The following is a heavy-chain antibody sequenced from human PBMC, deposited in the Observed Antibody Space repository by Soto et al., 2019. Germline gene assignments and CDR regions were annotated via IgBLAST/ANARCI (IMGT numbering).Heavy chain of an antibody. V-gene: IGHV5-51*01. D-gene: IGHD3-16*02. J-gene: IGHJ5*02. CDR1: GYSFTNYW. Sequence: PGESLKISCKGSGYSFTNYWIAWVRQMPGKGLEWMGIIYPGDSDPRYSPSFQGQVTISADESINTAYLQWSSLKASDTAMYYCARVLGELSLYWLDPWGQGTLVTVSS. CDR2: IYPGDSDP. CDR3: ARVLGELSLYWLDP.